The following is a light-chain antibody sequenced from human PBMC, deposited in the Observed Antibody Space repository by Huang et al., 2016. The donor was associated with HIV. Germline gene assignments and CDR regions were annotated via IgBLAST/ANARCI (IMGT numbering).Light chain of an antibody. CDR2: GAS. CDR3: QQYDSSPIFT. CDR1: QSVSGKY. Sequence: IVLTQSPGTVSLSPGERATLSCRASQSVSGKYLAWYQQKPGQAPRLLIYGASYRATGIPDRFSGSGSGTDFTLTISRLEPEDFAVYYCQQYDSSPIFTFGPGTKVDIK. V-gene: IGKV3-20*01. J-gene: IGKJ3*01.